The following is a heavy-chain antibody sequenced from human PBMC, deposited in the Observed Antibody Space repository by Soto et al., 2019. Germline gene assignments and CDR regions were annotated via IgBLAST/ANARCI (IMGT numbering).Heavy chain of an antibody. CDR2: ISYDGSNK. V-gene: IGHV3-30-3*01. Sequence: PGGSLRLSCAASGFTFSSYSMHWVRQAPGKGLDWVAVISYDGSNKYYADSVKGRFTISRDNSKNTLYLQMNSLRAEDTGVYYCASDYYDSRGSYYFDNWGQGTLVTVSS. CDR1: GFTFSSYS. D-gene: IGHD3-22*01. J-gene: IGHJ4*02. CDR3: ASDYYDSRGSYYFDN.